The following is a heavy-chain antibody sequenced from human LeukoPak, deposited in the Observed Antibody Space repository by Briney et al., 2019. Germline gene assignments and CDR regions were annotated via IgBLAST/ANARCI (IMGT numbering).Heavy chain of an antibody. J-gene: IGHJ4*02. CDR3: ARSVGVWGSYRSNY. CDR1: GFTFSSYW. D-gene: IGHD3-16*01. Sequence: GGSLRLSCAASGFTFSSYWMSWVRQAPGKGLEWVAVISYDGSNKYYADSVKGRFTISRDNSKNTLYLQMNSLRAEDTAVYYCARSVGVWGSYRSNYWGQGTLVTVSS. CDR2: ISYDGSNK. V-gene: IGHV3-30*03.